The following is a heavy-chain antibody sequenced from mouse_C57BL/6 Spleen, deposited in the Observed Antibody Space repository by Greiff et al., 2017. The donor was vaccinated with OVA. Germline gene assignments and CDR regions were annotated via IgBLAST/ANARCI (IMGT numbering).Heavy chain of an antibody. CDR1: GYTFTSYG. CDR2: IYPRSGNT. CDR3: ARWGYSNYVDFDY. V-gene: IGHV1-81*01. Sequence: VQLQESGAELARPGASVKLSCKASGYTFTSYGISWVKQRTGQGLEWIGEIYPRSGNTYYNEKFKGKATLTADKSSSTAYMELRSLTSEDSAVYFCARWGYSNYVDFDYWGQGTTLTVSS. D-gene: IGHD2-5*01. J-gene: IGHJ2*01.